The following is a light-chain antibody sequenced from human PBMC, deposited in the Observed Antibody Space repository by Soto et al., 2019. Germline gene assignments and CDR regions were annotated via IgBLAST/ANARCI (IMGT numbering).Light chain of an antibody. CDR2: RIT. CDR1: SSNIGRNY. V-gene: IGLV1-47*01. CDR3: AAWDDSLGGVV. J-gene: IGLJ3*02. Sequence: QSVLTQPPSASGTPGQRVTISCSGSSSNIGRNYVNWYQVLPGTAPKLLIYRITQRPSGVHDRVSGSKSGTSASLAISGLRSEDEADYYCAAWDDSLGGVVFGGGTKVTVL.